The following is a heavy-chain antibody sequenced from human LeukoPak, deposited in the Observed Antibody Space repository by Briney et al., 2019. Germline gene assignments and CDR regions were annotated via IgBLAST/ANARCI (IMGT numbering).Heavy chain of an antibody. CDR3: AGSSLGSSSAYRHFDY. Sequence: PGGSLRLSCVASGFSFSDYYMSWIRQAPGKGLEWVSYIGSTIYYADSVKGRFTISRDNAKNSLYLQMNSLRAEDTAVYYCAGSSLGSSSAYRHFDYWGQGNLVTVSS. CDR2: IGSTI. CDR1: GFSFSDYY. V-gene: IGHV3-11*04. J-gene: IGHJ4*02. D-gene: IGHD6-6*01.